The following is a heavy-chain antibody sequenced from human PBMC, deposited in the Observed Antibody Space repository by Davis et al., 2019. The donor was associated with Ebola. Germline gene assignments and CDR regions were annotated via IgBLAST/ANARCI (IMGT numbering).Heavy chain of an antibody. Sequence: PGGSLRLSCAASGFTFSSYGMHWVRQAPGKGLEWVAVISYDGSNKYYADSVKGRFTISRDNSKNTLYLQMNSLRAEDTAVYYCAKDRPPFNDFWSGYTDYWGQGTLVTVSS. CDR1: GFTFSSYG. D-gene: IGHD3-3*01. V-gene: IGHV3-30*18. J-gene: IGHJ4*02. CDR3: AKDRPPFNDFWSGYTDY. CDR2: ISYDGSNK.